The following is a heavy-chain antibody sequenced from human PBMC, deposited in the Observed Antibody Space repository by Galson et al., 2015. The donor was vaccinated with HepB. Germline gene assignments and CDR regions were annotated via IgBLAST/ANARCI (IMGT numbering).Heavy chain of an antibody. D-gene: IGHD3-3*01. CDR1: GGSIGNYF. J-gene: IGHJ6*03. CDR3: ARSSAIFGYYMDV. V-gene: IGHV4-59*01. Sequence: ETLSLTCSVTGGSIGNYFWSWIRQSREKGLEWIGYLYLSGSTNYNPSFKSRVTISVDTSKNQFSLDLNSVTTADTAVYYCARSSAIFGYYMDVWGKGTTVTVSS. CDR2: LYLSGST.